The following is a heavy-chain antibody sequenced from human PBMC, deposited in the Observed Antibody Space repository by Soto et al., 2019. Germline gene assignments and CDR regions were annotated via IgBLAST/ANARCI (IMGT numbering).Heavy chain of an antibody. CDR2: IIPMLGIT. D-gene: IGHD6-25*01. CDR3: ARGPNNLPGS. V-gene: IGHV1-69*02. J-gene: IGHJ5*02. Sequence: QVQLVQSGAEVKKPGSSVKVSCKASGGTFASFTISWVRQAPGQGLEWLGRIIPMLGITKSAQKFQGRVTMTADTSTAAAYMELSSLQSDATAVYYCARGPNNLPGSWGQGSLVTVSS. CDR1: GGTFASFT.